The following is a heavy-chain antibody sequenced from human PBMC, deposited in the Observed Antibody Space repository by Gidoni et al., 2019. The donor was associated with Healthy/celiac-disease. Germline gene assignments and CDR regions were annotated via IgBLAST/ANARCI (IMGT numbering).Heavy chain of an antibody. J-gene: IGHJ5*02. Sequence: QVQLQESGPGLEKPSETLALTCTVSGGSISSYYWSWIRQPPGKGLEWIGYIYYSGSTNYNLSLKSRVTISLDTSKNQFSLKLSSSTAADTAVYYCARGVTMYNWFDPWGQGTLVTVSS. V-gene: IGHV4-59*01. CDR1: GGSISSYY. D-gene: IGHD3-3*01. CDR2: IYYSGST. CDR3: ARGVTMYNWFDP.